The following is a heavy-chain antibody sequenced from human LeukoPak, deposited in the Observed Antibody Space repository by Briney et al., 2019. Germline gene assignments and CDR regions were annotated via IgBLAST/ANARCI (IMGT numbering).Heavy chain of an antibody. CDR3: ARISYGDYLENDY. D-gene: IGHD4-17*01. J-gene: IGHJ4*02. V-gene: IGHV3-30*04. Sequence: GGSLRLSCAASGFTFSSYAMHWVRQAPGKGLEWVAVISYDGSNKYYADSVKGRFTISRDNAKNTLYLQMNSLRAEDTAVYYCARISYGDYLENDYWGQGTLVTVSS. CDR2: ISYDGSNK. CDR1: GFTFSSYA.